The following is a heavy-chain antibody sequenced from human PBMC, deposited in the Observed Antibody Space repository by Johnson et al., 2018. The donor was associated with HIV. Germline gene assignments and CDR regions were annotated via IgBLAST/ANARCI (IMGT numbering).Heavy chain of an antibody. CDR3: AKGLTGYSGYENGGHAFDI. V-gene: IGHV3-30*02. Sequence: QVQLVESGGGVVQPGGSLRLSCAASGFTFSSYGMHWVRQAPGKGLEWVAFIRYDGSNKYYTESVKGRFTISRDNSKNTLYLQMNSLRTEDTAVYYCAKGLTGYSGYENGGHAFDIWGQGTMVTVSS. CDR2: IRYDGSNK. J-gene: IGHJ3*02. D-gene: IGHD5-12*01. CDR1: GFTFSSYG.